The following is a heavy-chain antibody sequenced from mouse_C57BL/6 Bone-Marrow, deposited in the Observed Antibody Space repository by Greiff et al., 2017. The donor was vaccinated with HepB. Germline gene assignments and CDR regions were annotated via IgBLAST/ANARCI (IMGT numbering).Heavy chain of an antibody. CDR3: TGYYSNYAEFDY. Sequence: EVKLVESGAELAKPGASVKLSCKASGYTFTSYWMHWVKQRPGQGLEWIGWIDPENGDTEYASKFQGKATITADTSSNTAYLQLSSLTSEDTAVYYCTGYYSNYAEFDYWGQGTTLTVSS. CDR1: GYTFTSYW. V-gene: IGHV14-4*01. D-gene: IGHD2-5*01. J-gene: IGHJ2*01. CDR2: IDPENGDT.